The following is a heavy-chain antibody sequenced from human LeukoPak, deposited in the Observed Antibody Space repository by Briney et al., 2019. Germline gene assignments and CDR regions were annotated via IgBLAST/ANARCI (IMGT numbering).Heavy chain of an antibody. Sequence: GGSLRLSCAASGFTFSSYSMNWVRQAPGKGLEWVSYISSSSSTIYYADSVKGRFTISRDNAKYSLSLQMNSLRDEDTAVYYCARALKYDSDSGNEYYEYFQHWGQGTLVTVSS. V-gene: IGHV3-48*02. D-gene: IGHD3-22*01. CDR1: GFTFSSYS. CDR2: ISSSSSTI. CDR3: ARALKYDSDSGNEYYEYFQH. J-gene: IGHJ1*01.